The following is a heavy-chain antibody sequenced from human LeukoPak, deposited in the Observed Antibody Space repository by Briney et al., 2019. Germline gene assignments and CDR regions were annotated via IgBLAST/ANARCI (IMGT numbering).Heavy chain of an antibody. CDR3: ATDTVGYCSSTSCYARDY. CDR2: FDPEDGET. CDR1: GYTLTELS. J-gene: IGHJ4*02. D-gene: IGHD2-2*01. V-gene: IGHV1-24*01. Sequence: ASVKVSCKVSGYTLTELSMHWVRQAPGKGLEWMGGFDPEDGETIYAQKFQGRVTMTEDTSTDTAYMELSSLRSEDTAVYYCATDTVGYCSSTSCYARDYWGQGTLVTVSS.